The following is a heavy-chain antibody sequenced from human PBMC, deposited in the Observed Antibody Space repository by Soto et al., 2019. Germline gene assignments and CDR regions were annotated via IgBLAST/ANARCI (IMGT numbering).Heavy chain of an antibody. CDR1: DGSITSSDW. J-gene: IGHJ4*02. V-gene: IGHV4-4*02. CDR2: IYQTGST. D-gene: IGHD2-8*01. Sequence: QVQLQESGPGLVKPSGTLSLTCTVSDGSITSSDWWSWVRQPPGKGLEWIGEIYQTGSTNYNPSLRSRVTLSVDMSKKQFSLNLTSVTAADTAVYYCATAAWSRLNFWDQGTLVTVSS. CDR3: ATAAWSRLNF.